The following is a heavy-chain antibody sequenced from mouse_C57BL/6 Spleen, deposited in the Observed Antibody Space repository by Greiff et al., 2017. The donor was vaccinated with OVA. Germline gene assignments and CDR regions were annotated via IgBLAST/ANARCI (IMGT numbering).Heavy chain of an antibody. CDR2: IYPGDGDT. J-gene: IGHJ2*01. D-gene: IGHD1-2*01. CDR1: GYAFSSSW. Sequence: VQLQQSGPELVKPGASVKISCKASGYAFSSSWMNWVKQRPGKGLEWIGRIYPGDGDTNYNGKFKGKATLTADKSSSTAYMQLSSLTSEDSAVYFCARSSLLGDYFDYWGQSTTLTFSS. V-gene: IGHV1-82*01. CDR3: ARSSLLGDYFDY.